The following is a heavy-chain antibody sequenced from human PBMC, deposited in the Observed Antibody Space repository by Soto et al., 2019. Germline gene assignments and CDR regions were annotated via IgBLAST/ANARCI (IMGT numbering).Heavy chain of an antibody. CDR1: GGSISSSNW. D-gene: IGHD1-26*01. Sequence: QVQLQESGPGLVKPSGTLSLTCAVSGGSISSSNWWSWVRQPPGKGLEWIGEIYHSGSTNYNPSRRRRVTRAVEKCRNQFSREVRCVTAADTAVYYCARVSGSYYYGMDVWGQGTTVTVSS. J-gene: IGHJ6*02. V-gene: IGHV4-4*02. CDR3: ARVSGSYYYGMDV. CDR2: IYHSGST.